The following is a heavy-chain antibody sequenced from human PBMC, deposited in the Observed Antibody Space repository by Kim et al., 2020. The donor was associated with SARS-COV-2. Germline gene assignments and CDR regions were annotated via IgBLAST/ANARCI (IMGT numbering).Heavy chain of an antibody. Sequence: ASVKVSCKASGYTFTSYAMNWVRQAPGQRLEWMGWINTNTGNTTYSQEFTGRVTFSLDTSASTAYLQISSLSAEDTAVYYCARQLCSYTSGFNYYIYVM. CDR1: GYTFTSYA. J-gene: IGHJ6*01. CDR3: ARQLCSYTSGFNYYIYVM. D-gene: IGHD3-16*02. CDR2: INTNTGNT. V-gene: IGHV7-4-1*02.